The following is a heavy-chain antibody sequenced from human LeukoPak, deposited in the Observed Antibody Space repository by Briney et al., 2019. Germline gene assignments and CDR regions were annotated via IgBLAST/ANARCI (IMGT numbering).Heavy chain of an antibody. CDR1: GYTFTSYY. J-gene: IGHJ4*02. CDR3: ARPLYYYDSSGYYRY. D-gene: IGHD3-22*01. V-gene: IGHV1-46*01. CDR2: INPSGGST. Sequence: ASVKVSCKASGYTFTSYYMHWVRQAPGQGLEWMGIINPSGGSTSYAQKFQGRGTMTRYTSTSTVYMELSSLRSEDTAVYYCARPLYYYDSSGYYRYWGQGTLVTVSS.